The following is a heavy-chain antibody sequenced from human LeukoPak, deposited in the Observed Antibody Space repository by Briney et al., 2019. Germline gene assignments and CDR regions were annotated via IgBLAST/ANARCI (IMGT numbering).Heavy chain of an antibody. Sequence: SETLSLTCTVSGGSISSYYWSWIRQPPGKGLEWIGYIHYSGSTNYNPSLKSRVTISVDTSKKQFSLKLSSGAAADTAVYYCASWVVAATMFDYWGQGTLVTVSS. V-gene: IGHV4-59*01. CDR1: GGSISSYY. J-gene: IGHJ4*02. CDR3: ASWVVAATMFDY. CDR2: IHYSGST. D-gene: IGHD2-15*01.